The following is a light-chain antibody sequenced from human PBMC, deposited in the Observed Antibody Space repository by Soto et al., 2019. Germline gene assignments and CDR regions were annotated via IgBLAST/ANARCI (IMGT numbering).Light chain of an antibody. J-gene: IGLJ1*01. V-gene: IGLV2-14*01. CDR2: DVN. CDR3: NPTKTSTTTRFV. Sequence: QSALTQPASVSGSPGQSITISCTGTSSDIGAYDYVSWYQQFPGTVPKLIIHDVNNRPSGVSNRFSCSKSGNTASLTTSGLQPEDEGDDYCNPTKTSTTTRFVFGTGTKLTVL. CDR1: SSDIGAYDY.